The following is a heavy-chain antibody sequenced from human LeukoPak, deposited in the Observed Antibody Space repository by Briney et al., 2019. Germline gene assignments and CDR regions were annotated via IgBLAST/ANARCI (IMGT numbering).Heavy chain of an antibody. CDR1: GVSMSAHQ. CDR2: INTKGET. J-gene: IGHJ4*02. CDR3: ATSNDAKIAPFDH. D-gene: IGHD2-21*01. V-gene: IGHV4-4*09. Sequence: SETLSLTCTVSGVSMSAHQGSWVRQSPEKRLEWIGCINTKGETSYNPSLKSRVTTSVDPSKSQFSLRLTSVTAADTAVYYCATSNDAKIAPFDHGGQGAPVTVSS.